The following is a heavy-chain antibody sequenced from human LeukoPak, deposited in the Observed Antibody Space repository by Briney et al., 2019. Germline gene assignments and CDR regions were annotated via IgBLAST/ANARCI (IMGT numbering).Heavy chain of an antibody. J-gene: IGHJ4*02. Sequence: GGSLRLSCTASGFTFGDYAMSWVRQAPGKGLEWVGFIRSKAYGGTTEYAASVKGRFTISRDDSKSIAYLQMNSLKTEDTAVYYCTGYSGYDWSLDYWGQGTLVTVSS. D-gene: IGHD5-12*01. CDR2: IRSKAYGGTT. CDR1: GFTFGDYA. CDR3: TGYSGYDWSLDY. V-gene: IGHV3-49*04.